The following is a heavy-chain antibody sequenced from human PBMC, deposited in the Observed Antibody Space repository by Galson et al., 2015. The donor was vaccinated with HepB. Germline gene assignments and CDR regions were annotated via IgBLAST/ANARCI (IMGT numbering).Heavy chain of an antibody. CDR2: IYHSGST. V-gene: IGHV4-30-2*01. CDR3: ASSEYCSSTSCPQPFDY. Sequence: TLSLTCAVSGGSISSGGYSWSWIRQPPGKGLEWIGYIYHSGSTYYNPSLKSRVTISVDRSKNQFSLKLSSVTAADTAVYYCASSEYCSSTSCPQPFDYWGQGTLVTVSS. D-gene: IGHD2-2*01. CDR1: GGSISSGGYS. J-gene: IGHJ4*02.